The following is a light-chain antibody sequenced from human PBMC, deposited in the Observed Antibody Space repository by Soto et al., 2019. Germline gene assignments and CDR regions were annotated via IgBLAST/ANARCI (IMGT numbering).Light chain of an antibody. Sequence: EKGGTKSACTLSLCPEERATFSCRVARRVISSYLAWYQQRPGQAPRLLIYGTSSRATGIPDRFSGSGSGTDFTLTISSLEPEDFALYYCQQPGSSPPPFGEGTRLEIK. V-gene: IGKV3-20*01. J-gene: IGKJ5*01. CDR1: RRVISSY. CDR3: QQPGSSPPP. CDR2: GTS.